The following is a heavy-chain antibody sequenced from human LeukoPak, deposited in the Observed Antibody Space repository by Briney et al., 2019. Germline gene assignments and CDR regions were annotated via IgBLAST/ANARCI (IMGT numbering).Heavy chain of an antibody. CDR3: ARDYNWKYDL. CDR2: ISDSGFGV. J-gene: IGHJ5*02. CDR1: GFAFDKFS. V-gene: IGHV3-11*04. Sequence: PGGSLRLSCTASGFAFDKFSIAWIRQAPGKGLECVSYISDSGFGVYYADSVKGRFSISRDNAKNSLYLQMNSLRAEDTAIYYCARDYNWKYDLWGQGTLVTVSS. D-gene: IGHD1-20*01.